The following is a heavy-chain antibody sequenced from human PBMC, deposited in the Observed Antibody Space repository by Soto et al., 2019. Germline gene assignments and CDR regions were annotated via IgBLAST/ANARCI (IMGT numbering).Heavy chain of an antibody. D-gene: IGHD2-15*01. V-gene: IGHV3-48*03. CDR3: ARDLGFGTGGYCSGGSTC. J-gene: IGHJ4*02. CDR1: GFTFSSYE. Sequence: EVQLVESGGGSVQPGGSLRLSCAASGFTFSSYEMNWVRQAPGKGLECVSYISSSGSTIYYADSVKGRFTISRDNAKNSLYLQMNSLRAEDTAVYYCARDLGFGTGGYCSGGSTCGGQGTLVTVSS. CDR2: ISSSGSTI.